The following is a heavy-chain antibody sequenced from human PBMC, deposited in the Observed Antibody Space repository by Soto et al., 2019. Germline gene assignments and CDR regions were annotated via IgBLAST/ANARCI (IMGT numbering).Heavy chain of an antibody. CDR1: GFTFSSYA. CDR2: ISGSGGST. Sequence: ASVKVSCAASGFTFSSYAMSWVRQAPGKGLEWVSAISGSGGSTYYADSVKGRFTISRDNSKNTLYLQMNSLRAEDTAVYYCAKDSLRGLVVSSLIDYWGQGTLVTVSS. D-gene: IGHD3-22*01. CDR3: AKDSLRGLVVSSLIDY. V-gene: IGHV3-23*01. J-gene: IGHJ4*02.